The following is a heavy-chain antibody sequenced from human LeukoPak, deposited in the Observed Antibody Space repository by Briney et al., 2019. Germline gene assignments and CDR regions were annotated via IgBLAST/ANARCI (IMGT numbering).Heavy chain of an antibody. CDR2: IIPIFGTA. V-gene: IGHV1-69*05. CDR3: TRDTFDSSGYFYYYFDY. CDR1: GGSFISEA. J-gene: IGHJ4*02. D-gene: IGHD3-22*01. Sequence: SVKVSCKAFGGSFISEAISWVRQAPGQGLEWMGGIIPIFGTANYAQKFQGRVTITTDESTSTAYMELSSLRSEDTAIYFCTRDTFDSSGYFYYYFDYWGQGTLVTVSS.